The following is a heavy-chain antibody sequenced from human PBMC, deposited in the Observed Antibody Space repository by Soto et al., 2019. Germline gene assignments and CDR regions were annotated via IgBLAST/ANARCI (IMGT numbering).Heavy chain of an antibody. CDR1: GFTFSSYW. D-gene: IGHD2-15*01. CDR3: AKVKGYCSGGSCYFDY. CDR2: INSDGSST. Sequence: GGSLRLSCAASGFTFSSYWMHWVRQAPGKGLVWVSRINSDGSSTSYADSVKGRFTISRDNAKNTLYLQMNSLRAEDAALYYCAKVKGYCSGGSCYFDYWGQGT. J-gene: IGHJ4*02. V-gene: IGHV3-74*01.